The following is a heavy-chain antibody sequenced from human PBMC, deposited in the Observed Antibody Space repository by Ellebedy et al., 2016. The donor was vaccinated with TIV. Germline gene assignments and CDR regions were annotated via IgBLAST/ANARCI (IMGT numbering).Heavy chain of an antibody. Sequence: AASVKVSCKASGYTFASYGVSWVRQAPGQGLEWMGWVSANNGDTNYAQKLQGRVTMTTDTSTSTAYMDLRSLRSDDTAVYYCARDFYYYGSGSWDDTLDIWGQGTMVAVSS. CDR1: GYTFASYG. V-gene: IGHV1-18*01. CDR2: VSANNGDT. J-gene: IGHJ3*02. D-gene: IGHD3-10*01. CDR3: ARDFYYYGSGSWDDTLDI.